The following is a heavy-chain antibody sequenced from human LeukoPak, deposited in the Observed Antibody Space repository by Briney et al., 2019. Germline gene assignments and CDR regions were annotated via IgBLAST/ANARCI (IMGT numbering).Heavy chain of an antibody. D-gene: IGHD2-15*01. CDR2: IYYSGST. CDR3: ARVSPEGGGGSRNWFDP. J-gene: IGHJ5*02. V-gene: IGHV4-39*07. CDR1: GGSISSSSYY. Sequence: SETLSLTCTVSGGSISSSSYYWGWIRQPPGKGLEWIGSIYYSGSTYYNPSLKSRVTISVDTSKNQFSLKLSSVTAADTAVYYCARVSPEGGGGSRNWFDPWGQGTLVTVSS.